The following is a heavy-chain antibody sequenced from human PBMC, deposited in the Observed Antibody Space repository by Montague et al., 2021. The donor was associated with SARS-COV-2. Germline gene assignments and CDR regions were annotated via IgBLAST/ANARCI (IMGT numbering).Heavy chain of an antibody. Sequence: SETLSLTCAVYGGSFIGYYWSWIRQPPGKGLEWIGDINHSGSTNYNPSLKSRVSITVDTSKNQFSLKLRSVTAAATAVYYCARAIVGVTMIIVVKAGVEHYFDFWGQGTLVTVSS. D-gene: IGHD3-22*01. J-gene: IGHJ4*02. CDR1: GGSFIGYY. CDR2: INHSGST. V-gene: IGHV4-34*01. CDR3: ARAIVGVTMIIVVKAGVEHYFDF.